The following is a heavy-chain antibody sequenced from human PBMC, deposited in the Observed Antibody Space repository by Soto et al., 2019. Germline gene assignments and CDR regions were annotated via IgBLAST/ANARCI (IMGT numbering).Heavy chain of an antibody. D-gene: IGHD2-8*01. CDR3: AREGYANWFDP. V-gene: IGHV1-69*01. J-gene: IGHJ5*02. CDR1: GGTFSSYA. CDR2: IIPIFGTA. Sequence: QVQLVQSGAEVKKPGSSVKVSCNASGGTFSSYAISWVRQAPGQGLEWMGGIIPIFGTANYAQKFQGRVMITADESTSTAYMELSSLRSEDTAVYYCAREGYANWFDPWGQGTLVTVSS.